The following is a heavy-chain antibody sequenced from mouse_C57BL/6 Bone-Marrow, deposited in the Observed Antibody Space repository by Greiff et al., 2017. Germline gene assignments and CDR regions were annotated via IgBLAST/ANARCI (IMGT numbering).Heavy chain of an antibody. CDR1: GYSITSGYY. CDR3: ARAFITTVVAFDY. Sequence: EVQLQQSGPGLVKPSQSLSLTCSVTGYSITSGYYWNWIRQFPGNKLEWMGYISYDGSNNYKPSLKNRISITRDTSKNQFFLKLNSVTTEDTATYYCARAFITTVVAFDYWGQGTTLTVSS. D-gene: IGHD1-1*01. CDR2: ISYDGSN. J-gene: IGHJ2*01. V-gene: IGHV3-6*01.